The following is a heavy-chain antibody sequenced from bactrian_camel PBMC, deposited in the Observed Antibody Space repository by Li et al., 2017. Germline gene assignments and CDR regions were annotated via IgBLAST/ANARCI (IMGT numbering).Heavy chain of an antibody. CDR3: AARYQGGFGLGGLCTDVLGDFPY. Sequence: HVQLVESGGALVQPGGSLRLSCAASGNTLTSSCMAWFRQVPGQERERVARIDSDRSITYADSVKGRFTISLDRAKKTLYLQMNSLKLDDTAMYYCAARYQGGFGLGGLCTDVLGDFPYWGQGTQVTVSS. CDR1: GNTLTSSC. J-gene: IGHJ4*01. CDR2: IDSDRSI. V-gene: IGHV3S53*01. D-gene: IGHD5*01.